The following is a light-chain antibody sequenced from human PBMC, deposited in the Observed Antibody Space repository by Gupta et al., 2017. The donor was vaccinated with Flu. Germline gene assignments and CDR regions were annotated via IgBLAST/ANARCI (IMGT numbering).Light chain of an antibody. CDR3: QHDNSYLYS. Sequence: DIQMTQSPSTLSASVGDRVTITCRASQSIDSSLAWFQQKPGKAPKLLVYKASSLESGVPSRFSGSGSGTEFTLTISSLQPDDFATYYCQHDNSYLYSFGQGTELEIK. CDR2: KAS. CDR1: QSIDSS. V-gene: IGKV1-5*03. J-gene: IGKJ2*03.